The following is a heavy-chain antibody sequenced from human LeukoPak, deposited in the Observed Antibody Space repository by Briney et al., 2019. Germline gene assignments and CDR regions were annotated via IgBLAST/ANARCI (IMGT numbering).Heavy chain of an antibody. CDR2: IWYDGGNK. Sequence: PGGSLRLSCAASGFTFSNYGMHWVRQAPGKGLEWVAVIWYDGGNKYYADSVEGRFTISRDNSKNTLYLQMNSLRAEDTAVYYCAKGIAVDYYFDYWGQGTLVTVSS. J-gene: IGHJ4*02. CDR1: GFTFSNYG. CDR3: AKGIAVDYYFDY. D-gene: IGHD6-19*01. V-gene: IGHV3-33*06.